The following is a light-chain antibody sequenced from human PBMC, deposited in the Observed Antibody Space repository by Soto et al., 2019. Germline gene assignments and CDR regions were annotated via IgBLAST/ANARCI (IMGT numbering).Light chain of an antibody. V-gene: IGKV1-5*03. CDR3: QQYNTYPLT. CDR2: KAS. CDR1: QSISNW. Sequence: DIQMTQSPSTLSASVGDRGTITCRASQSISNWLAWYQQKPGKAPNLLIYKASSLESGVPSRFSGSGSGTEFTLTISSLQTDDFATYYCQQYNTYPLTFGGGTKVEIK. J-gene: IGKJ4*01.